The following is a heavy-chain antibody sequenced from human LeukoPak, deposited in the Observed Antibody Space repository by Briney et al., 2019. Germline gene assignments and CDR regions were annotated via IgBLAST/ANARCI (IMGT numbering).Heavy chain of an antibody. D-gene: IGHD5-12*01. Sequence: PGGSLRLSCAASGFTFSSYSMNWVRQVPGKGLEWVSSISSSSSYIYYADSVKGRFTISRDNAKNSLYLQMNSLRAEDTAVYYCARNENSGWGYFDYWGQGTLVTVSS. J-gene: IGHJ4*02. CDR1: GFTFSSYS. V-gene: IGHV3-21*01. CDR2: ISSSSSYI. CDR3: ARNENSGWGYFDY.